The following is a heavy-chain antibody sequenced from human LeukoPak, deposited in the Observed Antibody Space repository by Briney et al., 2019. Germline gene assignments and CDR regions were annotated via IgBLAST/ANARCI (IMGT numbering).Heavy chain of an antibody. CDR3: ARGRVTYYDFWRSPFDY. V-gene: IGHV4-34*01. D-gene: IGHD3-3*01. Sequence: SETLSLTCAVYGGSFSGYYWSWIRQPPGKGLEWIGEINHSGSTIYNPSLKSRVTISVDTSKNQFSLKLSSVTAADTAVYYCARGRVTYYDFWRSPFDYWGQGTLVTVSS. CDR2: INHSGST. J-gene: IGHJ4*02. CDR1: GGSFSGYY.